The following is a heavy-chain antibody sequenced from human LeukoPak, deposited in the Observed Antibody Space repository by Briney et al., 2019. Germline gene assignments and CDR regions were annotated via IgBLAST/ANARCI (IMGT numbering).Heavy chain of an antibody. J-gene: IGHJ4*02. CDR2: IYYSGST. CDR1: GGSISSYY. Sequence: SETLSLTCTVSGGSISSYYWSWIRQPPGKGLEWIGYIYYSGSTNYNPSLKSRVTISVDTSKNQFSLKLSSVTAADTAVYYCARDRFDTGIPQKAFDYWGQGTLVTVSS. D-gene: IGHD1-1*01. CDR3: ARDRFDTGIPQKAFDY. V-gene: IGHV4-59*12.